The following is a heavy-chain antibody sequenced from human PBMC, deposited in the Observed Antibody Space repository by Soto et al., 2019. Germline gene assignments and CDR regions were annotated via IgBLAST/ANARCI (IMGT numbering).Heavy chain of an antibody. CDR1: GGSFSGYY. Sequence: SETLSLTCAVYGGSFSGYYWSWIRQPPGKGLEWIGEINHSGSTNYNPSLKSRVTISVDTSKNQFSLKLSSVTAADTAVYYCARGRRYYDSSGYYLYYFDYWGQGTLVTVSS. J-gene: IGHJ4*02. CDR3: ARGRRYYDSSGYYLYYFDY. D-gene: IGHD3-22*01. V-gene: IGHV4-34*01. CDR2: INHSGST.